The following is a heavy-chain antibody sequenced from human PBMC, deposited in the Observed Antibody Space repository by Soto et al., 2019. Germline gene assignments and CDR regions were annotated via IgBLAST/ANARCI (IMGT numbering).Heavy chain of an antibody. Sequence: HVQLVQSGAEVKKPGASVKVSCKASGYTFTGNYMHWVRQAPGQGLEWMGWINPNSGGTDYAQKFQGRVTVTRDTSISTAYMELSRLRSDDTAVYYCARDGDSSSPFDIWGQGTMVTVSS. CDR1: GYTFTGNY. CDR2: INPNSGGT. CDR3: ARDGDSSSPFDI. D-gene: IGHD6-6*01. J-gene: IGHJ3*02. V-gene: IGHV1-2*02.